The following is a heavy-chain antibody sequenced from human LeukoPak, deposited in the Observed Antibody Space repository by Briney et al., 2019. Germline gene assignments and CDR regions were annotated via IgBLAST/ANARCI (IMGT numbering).Heavy chain of an antibody. CDR3: ARQEYCSGGSCYTWFDP. CDR1: GYSINNYW. V-gene: IGHV5-51*01. D-gene: IGHD2-15*01. Sequence: RGESLKISCKGSGYSINNYWIGWVRQMPGKGLEWMGIIYPADSDIRYGPSFQGQVTISADKSISTAYLQWSSLKASDTAMYYCARQEYCSGGSCYTWFDPWGQGTLVTVSS. CDR2: IYPADSDI. J-gene: IGHJ5*02.